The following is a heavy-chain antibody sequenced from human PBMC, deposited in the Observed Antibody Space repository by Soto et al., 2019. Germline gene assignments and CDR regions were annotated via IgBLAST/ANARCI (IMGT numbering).Heavy chain of an antibody. D-gene: IGHD2-8*01. CDR1: GFTFGNYG. J-gene: IGHJ6*02. Sequence: QGQLVQSGAEVKKPGASVKLSCKASGFTFGNYGLNWVRQAPGQGLEWMGWVSANNGHTNYAQNLQGRVSMTTDTSTSTAYMELRGLTFDDTAVYYCARDIESVTAKHFFYYYAMDVWGQGTTVTVSS. CDR3: ARDIESVTAKHFFYYYAMDV. CDR2: VSANNGHT. V-gene: IGHV1-18*01.